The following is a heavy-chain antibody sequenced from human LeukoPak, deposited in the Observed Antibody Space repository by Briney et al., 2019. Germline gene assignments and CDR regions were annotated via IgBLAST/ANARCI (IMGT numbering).Heavy chain of an antibody. CDR2: IYYSGST. J-gene: IGHJ4*02. CDR1: GGSISSYY. D-gene: IGHD6-6*01. V-gene: IGHV4-59*01. CDR3: ARGFRSSSSFDY. Sequence: SETLSLTCTVSGGSISSYYWSWIRQPPGKGLEWIGYIYYSGSTSYNPSLKSRVTISVDTSKNQFSLKLSSVTAADTAVYYCARGFRSSSSFDYWGQGTLVTVSS.